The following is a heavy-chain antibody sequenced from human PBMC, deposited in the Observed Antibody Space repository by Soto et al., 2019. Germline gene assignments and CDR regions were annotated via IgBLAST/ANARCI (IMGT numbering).Heavy chain of an antibody. Sequence: GGSLRLSCAASGFTFSSYGMHWVRQAPGKGLEWVAVISYDGSNKYYADSVKGRFTISRDNSKNTLYLQMNSLRAEDTAVYYCAKAGLRQYYFDYWGQGTLVTVSS. D-gene: IGHD4-17*01. CDR3: AKAGLRQYYFDY. CDR1: GFTFSSYG. V-gene: IGHV3-30*18. J-gene: IGHJ4*02. CDR2: ISYDGSNK.